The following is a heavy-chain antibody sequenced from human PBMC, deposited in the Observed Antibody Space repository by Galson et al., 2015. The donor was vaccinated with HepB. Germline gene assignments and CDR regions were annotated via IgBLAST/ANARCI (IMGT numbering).Heavy chain of an antibody. V-gene: IGHV3-33*01. CDR3: ARDGRSGSYKETDY. D-gene: IGHD1-26*01. CDR1: GFTFSSYG. Sequence: SLRLSCAASGFTFSSYGMHWVRQAPGAGLEWVAVIWDDGSNKYYADSVKGRFTVSRDNSNNTLYLEMNSLRAEDTAVYYCARDGRSGSYKETDYWGQGTLVTVSS. CDR2: IWDDGSNK. J-gene: IGHJ4*02.